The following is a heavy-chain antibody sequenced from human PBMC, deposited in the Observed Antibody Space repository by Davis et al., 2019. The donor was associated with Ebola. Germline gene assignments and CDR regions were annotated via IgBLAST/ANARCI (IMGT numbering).Heavy chain of an antibody. CDR3: ARGRNYYDASGFSTTIFYYFYGMDV. D-gene: IGHD3-22*01. CDR1: GGSINSGGYY. Sequence: MPSETLSLTCTVSGGSINSGGYYWTWIRQHPGKGLEWIGYISYSGITHYNPSLRSRLIISVDMSNNQFSLTLSSMTAADTAVYYCARGRNYYDASGFSTTIFYYFYGMDVWGKGTTVTVSS. CDR2: ISYSGIT. V-gene: IGHV4-31*03. J-gene: IGHJ6*04.